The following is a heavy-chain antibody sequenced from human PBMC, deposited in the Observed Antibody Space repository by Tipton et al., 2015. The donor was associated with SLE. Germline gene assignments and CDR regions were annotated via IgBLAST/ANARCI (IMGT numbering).Heavy chain of an antibody. CDR1: GFTFSSYE. J-gene: IGHJ4*02. D-gene: IGHD3-10*01. CDR3: ARESSGGSGSYWLDY. Sequence: LRLSCAASGFTFSSYEMNWVRQAPGKGLEWIGEIDHSGSTNYNPSLKSRVTISVDTSKNQFSLKLSSVTAADTAVYYCARESSGGSGSYWLDYWGQGTLVTVSS. V-gene: IGHV4-34*01. CDR2: IDHSGST.